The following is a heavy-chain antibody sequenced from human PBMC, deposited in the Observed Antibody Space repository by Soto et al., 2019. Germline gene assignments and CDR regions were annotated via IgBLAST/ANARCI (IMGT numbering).Heavy chain of an antibody. CDR2: IFYSGST. V-gene: IGHV4-31*03. Sequence: QVQLQESGPGLVKPSQTLSLTCSVSGGSINSGGYYWTWIRQYPGKGLEWIGNIFYSGSTSYNPSLKSRLTISIDTSKTHVSLRLTSVTAADTAVYYCARNSVSKKIDFWGQGTLVTVSS. CDR1: GGSINSGGYY. D-gene: IGHD1-26*01. J-gene: IGHJ4*02. CDR3: ARNSVSKKIDF.